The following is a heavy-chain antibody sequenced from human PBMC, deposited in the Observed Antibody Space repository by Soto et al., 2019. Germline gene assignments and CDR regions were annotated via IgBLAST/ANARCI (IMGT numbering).Heavy chain of an antibody. D-gene: IGHD7-27*01. CDR1: GYTFTGYY. V-gene: IGHV1-2*04. Sequence: ASVKVSCKASGYTFTGYYMHWVRQAPGQGLEWMGWINPNSGGTNYAQKFQGWVTMTRDTSISTAYMELSRLRSDDTAVYYCASSHKWGYDAFDIWGQGTMVTVSS. CDR2: INPNSGGT. J-gene: IGHJ3*02. CDR3: ASSHKWGYDAFDI.